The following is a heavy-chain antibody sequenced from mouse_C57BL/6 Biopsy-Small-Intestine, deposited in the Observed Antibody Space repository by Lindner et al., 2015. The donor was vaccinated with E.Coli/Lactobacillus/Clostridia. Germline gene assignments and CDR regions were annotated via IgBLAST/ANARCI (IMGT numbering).Heavy chain of an antibody. CDR2: IFPGGVYT. D-gene: IGHD1-1*02. CDR3: ARAHYGGAFDS. V-gene: IGHV1-63*01. J-gene: IGHJ2*01. Sequence: VQLQESGAEVVRPGTSVKMSCKASGYTFINYWIGWAKQRPGHGLEWIGDIFPGGVYTNYNEKFRDKATVTADSSSNTAYLQFSSLTSEDSAIYYCARAHYGGAFDSWGQGTILTVSS. CDR1: GYTFINYW.